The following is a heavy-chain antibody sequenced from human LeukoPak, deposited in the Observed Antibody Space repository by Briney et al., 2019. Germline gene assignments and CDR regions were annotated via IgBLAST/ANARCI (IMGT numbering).Heavy chain of an antibody. Sequence: PSETLSLTCTVSGGSISSGDYYWSWIRQPPGEGLEWIGYIYNGGSTYHNPPLKSRVTISMDTSKNQFYLKLTSVTAADTAVYYCARSQASGTYSGGYWGQGTLVTVSS. J-gene: IGHJ4*02. CDR1: GGSISSGDYY. CDR2: IYNGGST. D-gene: IGHD3-10*01. V-gene: IGHV4-61*08. CDR3: ARSQASGTYSGGY.